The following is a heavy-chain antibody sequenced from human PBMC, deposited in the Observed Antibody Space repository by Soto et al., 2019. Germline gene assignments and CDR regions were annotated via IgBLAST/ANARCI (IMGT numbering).Heavy chain of an antibody. J-gene: IGHJ3*02. V-gene: IGHV3-9*01. Sequence: EVQLVESGGGLVQPGRSLRLSCAASGFTFDDYAMHWVRQAPGKGLEWVSGISWNSGSIGYADSVKGRFTISRDNAQDSLYLQMNSLRAEDTALYFCAKGISHPPDIWGQGTMVTVSS. CDR1: GFTFDDYA. CDR2: ISWNSGSI. CDR3: AKGISHPPDI.